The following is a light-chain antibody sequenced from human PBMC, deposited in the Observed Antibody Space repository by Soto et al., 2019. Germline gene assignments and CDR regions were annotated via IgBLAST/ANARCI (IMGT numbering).Light chain of an antibody. CDR3: QQYKFYWT. Sequence: DLQMTQSPSTLSASVGDRVTITCRASQTLTGHLAWYQQKPGKAPNLLIYEASSLESGVPSRFSGTGFDTEFTLTISSLQPDDFATYYCQQYKFYWTFGQGTRVEIK. J-gene: IGKJ1*01. CDR1: QTLTGH. CDR2: EAS. V-gene: IGKV1-5*03.